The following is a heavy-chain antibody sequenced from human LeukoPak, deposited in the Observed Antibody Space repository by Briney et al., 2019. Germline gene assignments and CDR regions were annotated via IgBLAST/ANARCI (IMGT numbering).Heavy chain of an antibody. J-gene: IGHJ4*02. CDR2: IRYDGNNK. D-gene: IGHD4-11*01. Sequence: PGGSLSLSCAASGFSFSTYDMYWVRQAPGKGLEWVASIRYDGNNKYYADSVKGRFTISRDNSENTLDLQLNSLRAEDTAVYYCTTLTVACHLDYWGPGTLVTVSS. CDR1: GFSFSTYD. CDR3: TTLTVACHLDY. V-gene: IGHV3-30*02.